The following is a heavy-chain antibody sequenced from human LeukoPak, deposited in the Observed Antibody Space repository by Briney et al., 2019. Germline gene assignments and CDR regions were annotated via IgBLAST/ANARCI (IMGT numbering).Heavy chain of an antibody. CDR2: IYYSGST. V-gene: IGHV4-39*01. Sequence: SETLSLTCTVSGGSISSSSYYWGWIRQPPGKGLEWIGSIYYSGSTYYNPSLKSRVTISVDTSKNQFSLKLSSVTAADTAVYYCAAPSIAAAAPDYYYYMDVWGKGTTVTVSS. CDR3: AAPSIAAAAPDYYYYMDV. CDR1: GGSISSSSYY. J-gene: IGHJ6*03. D-gene: IGHD6-13*01.